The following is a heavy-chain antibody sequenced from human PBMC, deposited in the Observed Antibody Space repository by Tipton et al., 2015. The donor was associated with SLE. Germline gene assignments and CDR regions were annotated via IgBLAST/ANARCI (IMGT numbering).Heavy chain of an antibody. CDR2: KYFSGSS. CDR1: GGSMRSYY. CDR3: ARGRLPGAF. V-gene: IGHV4-59*12. J-gene: IGHJ3*01. D-gene: IGHD1-26*01. Sequence: TLSLTCNVSGGSMRSYYWSWIRQTPGKGLEWIGYKYFSGSSNYNPSHKSRVTISVDTSKNQFSLKLSSVTAADTAVYYCARGRLPGAFWGQGTMVTVSS.